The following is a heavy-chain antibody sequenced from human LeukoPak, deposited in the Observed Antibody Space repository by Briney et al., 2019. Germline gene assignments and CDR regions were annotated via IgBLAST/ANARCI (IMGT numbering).Heavy chain of an antibody. CDR1: GGSISSGLYS. Sequence: SETPSLTCDVSGGSISSGLYSWSWIRQPLGKGLEWIGYIYHTGSTYYNPSLKSRVTISVDTSKNQFSLRLSSVTAADTAVYYCARLQYCSGTSCYWFDPWGQGTLSPSPQ. J-gene: IGHJ5*02. D-gene: IGHD2-2*01. CDR3: ARLQYCSGTSCYWFDP. CDR2: IYHTGST. V-gene: IGHV4-30-2*01.